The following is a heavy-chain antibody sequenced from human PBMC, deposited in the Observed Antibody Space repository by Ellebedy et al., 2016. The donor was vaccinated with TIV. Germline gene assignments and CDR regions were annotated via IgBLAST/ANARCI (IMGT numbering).Heavy chain of an antibody. CDR3: AKDGDIVVVPGQPFDY. J-gene: IGHJ4*02. CDR1: GFTFTNYA. CDR2: ICSSGGRT. Sequence: GESLKISXAASGFTFTNYAMSWVRQAPGKGLEWVSTICSSGGRTYYADSVKGRFTISRDNSKNTLYLQMNSLRAEDTAVYYCAKDGDIVVVPGQPFDYWGQGTLVTVSS. D-gene: IGHD2-2*01. V-gene: IGHV3-23*01.